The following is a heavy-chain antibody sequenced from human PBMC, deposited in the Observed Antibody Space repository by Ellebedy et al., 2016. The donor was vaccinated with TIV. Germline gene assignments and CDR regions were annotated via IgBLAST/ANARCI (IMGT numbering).Heavy chain of an antibody. CDR2: IIPIFGTA. Sequence: SVKVSXXASGYTFTGYYMHWVRQAPGQGLEWMGGIIPIFGTANYAQKFQGRVTITADESTSTAYMELSSLRSEDTAVYYCARDAYYYDSSGYFGWGQGTLVTVSS. V-gene: IGHV1-69*13. CDR1: GYTFTGYY. D-gene: IGHD3-22*01. J-gene: IGHJ4*02. CDR3: ARDAYYYDSSGYFG.